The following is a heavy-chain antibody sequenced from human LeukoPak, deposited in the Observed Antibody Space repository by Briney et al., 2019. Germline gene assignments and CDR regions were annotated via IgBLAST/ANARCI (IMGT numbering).Heavy chain of an antibody. CDR2: IIPILGIA. J-gene: IGHJ5*02. CDR3: ARTQWLASGGAFDP. V-gene: IGHV1-69*04. D-gene: IGHD6-19*01. Sequence: ASVKVSCKASGGTFSSYAISWVRQAPGQGLEWMGRIIPILGIANYAQKFQGRVTITADKSTSTAYMELSSLRSEDTAVYYCARTQWLASGGAFDPWGQGTLVTVSS. CDR1: GGTFSSYA.